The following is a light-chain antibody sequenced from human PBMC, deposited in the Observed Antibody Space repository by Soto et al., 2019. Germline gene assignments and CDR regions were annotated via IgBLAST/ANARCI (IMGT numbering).Light chain of an antibody. Sequence: EIVMTQSPATLSVSPGERATLSCRASQSVSSNLAWYQQKPGQAPRLLIYCASTRANGIPARFSGSGSGTEFTLTISSLQSEDFAVYYCHQYNNWPPITFGQGTRLEMK. CDR3: HQYNNWPPIT. V-gene: IGKV3-15*01. CDR2: CAS. CDR1: QSVSSN. J-gene: IGKJ5*01.